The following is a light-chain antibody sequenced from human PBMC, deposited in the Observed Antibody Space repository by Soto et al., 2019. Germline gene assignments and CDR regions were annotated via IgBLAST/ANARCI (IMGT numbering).Light chain of an antibody. CDR1: SSNIGNNY. V-gene: IGLV1-51*02. Sequence: QPVLTQPPSVSAAPGQKVTISCSGSSSNIGNNYVSWYQQLPGTAPKLLIYENNKRPSGIPDRFSGSKSGTSATLGITGLQTGDEADYYCGTWDSSLSAGVFGGGTKVTVL. CDR3: GTWDSSLSAGV. CDR2: ENN. J-gene: IGLJ3*02.